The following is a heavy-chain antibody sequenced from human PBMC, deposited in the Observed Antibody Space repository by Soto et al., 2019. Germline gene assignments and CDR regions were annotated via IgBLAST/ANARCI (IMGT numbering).Heavy chain of an antibody. CDR1: GGSISSYY. CDR3: GRLSPVRATTVDY. CDR2: IYYSGST. V-gene: IGHV4-59*01. D-gene: IGHD1-26*01. J-gene: IGHJ4*02. Sequence: PSETLSLTCTVSGGSISSYYWSWIRQPPGKGLEWIGYIYYSGSTNYNPSLKSRVTISVDTSKNQFSLKLSSVNAADTAVYYCGRLSPVRATTVDYWGQAPLVTV.